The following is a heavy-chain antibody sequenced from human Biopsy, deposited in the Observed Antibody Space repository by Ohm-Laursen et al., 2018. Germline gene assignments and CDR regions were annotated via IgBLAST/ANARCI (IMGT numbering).Heavy chain of an antibody. Sequence: SLRLSCAASGFTFSSYAMTWVRQAPGKGLEWVSVINTSGGSTHYAVSVKGRFTISRDNPKNTLYLRMNSLRAEDTAVYYCAKPADSYGSEFYFDYWGQGTLVTVSS. CDR2: INTSGGST. CDR1: GFTFSSYA. V-gene: IGHV3-23*01. D-gene: IGHD4-17*01. CDR3: AKPADSYGSEFYFDY. J-gene: IGHJ4*02.